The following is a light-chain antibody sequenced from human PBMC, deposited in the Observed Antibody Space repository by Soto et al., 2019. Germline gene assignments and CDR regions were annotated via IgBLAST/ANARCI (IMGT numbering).Light chain of an antibody. V-gene: IGLV1-47*01. CDR3: AAWDDSLSASFV. CDR1: SSNIGSNY. Sequence: QSVLTQPPSASGTPGQRVTVSWSGSSSNIGSNYVYWYQHLPGTAPKLLIFRDNLRPSGVPDRFSGSKSDTSASLAISGLRSEDEADYYCAAWDDSLSASFVFGTGTKVTVL. CDR2: RDN. J-gene: IGLJ1*01.